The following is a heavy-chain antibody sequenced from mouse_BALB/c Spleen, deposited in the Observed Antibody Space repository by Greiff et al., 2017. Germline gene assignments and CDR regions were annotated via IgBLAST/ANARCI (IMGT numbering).Heavy chain of an antibody. D-gene: IGHD1-2*01. CDR1: GYTFTSYW. V-gene: IGHV1-69*02. Sequence: QVQLQQPGAELVRPGASVKLSCKAYGYTFTSYWINWVKQRPGQGLEWIGNIYPSDSYTNYNQKFKDKATLTVDKSSSTAYMQLSSPTSEDSAVYYCTRFTTAYFDYWGQGTTLTVSS. CDR2: IYPSDSYT. J-gene: IGHJ2*01. CDR3: TRFTTAYFDY.